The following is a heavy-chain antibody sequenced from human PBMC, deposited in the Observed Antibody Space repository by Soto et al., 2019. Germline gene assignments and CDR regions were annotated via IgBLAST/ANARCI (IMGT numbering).Heavy chain of an antibody. CDR2: VSETGTVT. D-gene: IGHD3-16*01. J-gene: IGHJ4*02. Sequence: PGGSLRLSCVASGINLINHAMTWVRQAPGKGLEWVSTVSETGTVTYYADSVKGRFTISRDNSRNTLYLQLNNLRAEDTAVYYCVTGSSGTRGEDFWGPGALVTVS. V-gene: IGHV3-23*01. CDR1: GINLINHA. CDR3: VTGSSGTRGEDF.